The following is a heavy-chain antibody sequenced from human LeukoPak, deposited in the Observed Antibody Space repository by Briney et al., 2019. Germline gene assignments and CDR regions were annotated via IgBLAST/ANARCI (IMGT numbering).Heavy chain of an antibody. J-gene: IGHJ6*03. CDR2: ISAYNGNT. CDR1: GYTFTSYG. V-gene: IGHV1-18*01. D-gene: IGHD5-24*01. Sequence: ASVKVSCKASGYTFTSYGISWVRQAPGQGLEWMGWISAYNGNTNYAQKLQGRVTMTTDTSTSTAYMELRSLRSDDTAVYYCARVESLLYYYYMDVWGKGITVTVSS. CDR3: ARVESLLYYYYMDV.